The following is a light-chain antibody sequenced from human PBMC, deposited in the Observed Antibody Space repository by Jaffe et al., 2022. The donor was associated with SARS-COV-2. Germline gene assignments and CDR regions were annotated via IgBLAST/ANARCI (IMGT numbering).Light chain of an antibody. CDR2: WAS. Sequence: DIVMTQSPDSLAVSLGERATINCKSSQHIFYSSNNKNYLAWYQQNAGQPPKLLIYWASTRESGVPDRFSGSGSGTDFTLTISSLQAEDVAVYYCQQYYSTPPTFGQGTKVEIK. J-gene: IGKJ1*01. V-gene: IGKV4-1*01. CDR3: QQYYSTPPT. CDR1: QHIFYSSNNKNY.